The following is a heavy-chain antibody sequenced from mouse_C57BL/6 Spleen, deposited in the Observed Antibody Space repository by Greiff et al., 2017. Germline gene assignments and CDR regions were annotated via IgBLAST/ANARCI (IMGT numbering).Heavy chain of an antibody. J-gene: IGHJ3*01. D-gene: IGHD1-1*01. CDR3: AREGITTVEAY. V-gene: IGHV1-53*01. CDR2: INPSNGGT. Sequence: QVQLQQPGTELVKPGASVKLSCKASGYTFPSYWMHWVTQRPGQGLEWIGNINPSNGGTNSNETLKSKATLTVDKSSSTAYMQLSRLTSEDSAVYYCAREGITTVEAYWGQGTLVTVSA. CDR1: GYTFPSYW.